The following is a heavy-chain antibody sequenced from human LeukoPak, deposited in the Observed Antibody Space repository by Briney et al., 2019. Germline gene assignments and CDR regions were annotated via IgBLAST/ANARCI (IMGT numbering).Heavy chain of an antibody. V-gene: IGHV4-31*03. J-gene: IGHJ4*02. CDR2: IYHSGST. Sequence: SETLSLTCSVSGTSVSTGGFYWTWIRQLPGKGLEWIGYIYHSGSTNYHPSLKSRVIISIDTSKNQFSLNLNSVTAADTAVYYCASGGGRYWSFDYWGQGTLVTVSS. D-gene: IGHD6-19*01. CDR1: GTSVSTGGFY. CDR3: ASGGGRYWSFDY.